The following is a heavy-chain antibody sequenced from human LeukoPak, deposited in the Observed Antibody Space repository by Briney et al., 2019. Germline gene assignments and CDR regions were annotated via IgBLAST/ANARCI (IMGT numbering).Heavy chain of an antibody. CDR1: GDSVSSNSAA. CDR2: TYYRAKLYN. D-gene: IGHD3-22*01. V-gene: IGHV6-1*01. CDR3: ARDRYYYDSSGYYTMYYFDY. J-gene: IGHJ4*02. Sequence: PSQTLSLTCAVSGDSVSSNSAAWNWIRQSPSRGLEWLGRTYYRAKLYNDSAVSVQSPITINPDTSKNQFSLQLNSVTPEDPAVYYCARDRYYYDSSGYYTMYYFDYWGQGTLVTVCS.